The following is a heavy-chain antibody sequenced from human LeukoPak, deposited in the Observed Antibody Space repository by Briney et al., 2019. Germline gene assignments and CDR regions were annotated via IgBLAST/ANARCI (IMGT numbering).Heavy chain of an antibody. J-gene: IGHJ4*02. CDR3: TRGSGRSDY. V-gene: IGHV3-49*04. Sequence: GGSLRLSCSTSGFRFADFPMAWVRQAPGKGLEWVGYIRAKAYGGTAEYGPSVKGRFFVSRDDAKGIAYLQMNSLKSEDTAVYYCTRGSGRSDYGGQGTLVSVSP. CDR1: GFRFADFP. CDR2: IRAKAYGGTA. D-gene: IGHD1-26*01.